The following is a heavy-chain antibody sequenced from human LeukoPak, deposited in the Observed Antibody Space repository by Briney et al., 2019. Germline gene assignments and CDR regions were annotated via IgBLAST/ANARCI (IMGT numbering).Heavy chain of an antibody. CDR1: GGSISSSSYN. J-gene: IGHJ1*01. Sequence: SETLSLTCTVSGGSISSSSYNWGWIRQPPGKGLEWIGSIYYSGSTYYNPSLKSRVTISVDTSKNQFSLKLSSVTAADTAVYYCARPSTKSSSSSGYFQHWGQGTLVTVSS. D-gene: IGHD6-6*01. CDR2: IYYSGST. CDR3: ARPSTKSSSSSGYFQH. V-gene: IGHV4-39*01.